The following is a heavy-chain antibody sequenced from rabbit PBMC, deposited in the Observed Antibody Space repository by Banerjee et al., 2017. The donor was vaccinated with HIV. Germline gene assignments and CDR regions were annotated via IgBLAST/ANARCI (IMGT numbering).Heavy chain of an antibody. CDR2: IYAGSSGST. J-gene: IGHJ4*01. V-gene: IGHV1S40*01. Sequence: QSLEESGGDLVKPGASLTLTCTASGFSFSSDYYMCWVRQTPGKGLEWIGTIYAGSSGSTDYASWAKGRFTISKTSSTTVTLQMTSLTAADTATYFCARAYYYSSGVYFHLWGPGTLVTVS. CDR3: ARAYYYSSGVYFHL. D-gene: IGHD4-1*01. CDR1: GFSFSSDYY.